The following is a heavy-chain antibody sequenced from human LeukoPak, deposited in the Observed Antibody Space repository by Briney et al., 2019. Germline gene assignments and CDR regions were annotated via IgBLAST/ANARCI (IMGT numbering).Heavy chain of an antibody. CDR3: ARDYFDDSSGYYCFDY. D-gene: IGHD3-22*01. V-gene: IGHV3-20*04. CDR2: INWNGGST. Sequence: GGSLRLSCAASGFTFDDYGMSWVRQPPGKGLDWVSGINWNGGSTGYADSVKGRFTISRDNAKNSLYLQMNSLRAGDTALYYCARDYFDDSSGYYCFDYWGQGTLVTVSS. CDR1: GFTFDDYG. J-gene: IGHJ4*02.